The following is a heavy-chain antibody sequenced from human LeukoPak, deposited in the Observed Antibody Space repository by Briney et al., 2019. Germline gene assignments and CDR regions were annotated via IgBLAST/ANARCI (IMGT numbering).Heavy chain of an antibody. CDR1: GYTFTGYY. D-gene: IGHD1-26*01. CDR2: INPNSGGT. J-gene: IGHJ4*02. CDR3: ARDRVGATATPYLGFDY. V-gene: IGHV1-2*02. Sequence: GASVKVSCKASGYTFTGYYMHWVRQAPGQGLEWMGWINPNSGGTNYAQKFQGRVTMTRDTSINTAYMELSRLRSDDTAVYYCARDRVGATATPYLGFDYWGQGTLVTVSS.